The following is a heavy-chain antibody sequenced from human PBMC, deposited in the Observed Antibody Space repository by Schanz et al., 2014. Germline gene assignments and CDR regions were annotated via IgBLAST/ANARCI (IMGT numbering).Heavy chain of an antibody. CDR2: INAHTGNT. J-gene: IGHJ3*02. D-gene: IGHD6-13*01. CDR1: GYSFTDYA. CDR3: ARVHIATYHYSRPGAFDI. V-gene: IGHV1-18*01. Sequence: QVQLVQSGVEVKRPGASVRVSCKASGYSFTDYAIHWVRQAPGQGLEWMGWINAHTGNTQYAQKFQGRVNMTRDTVTTTVHLELTRLRTDDTAIYYCARVHIATYHYSRPGAFDIWGQGTRVTVSS.